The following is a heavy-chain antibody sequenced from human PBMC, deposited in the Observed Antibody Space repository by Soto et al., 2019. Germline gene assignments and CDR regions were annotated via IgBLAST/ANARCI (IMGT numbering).Heavy chain of an antibody. CDR2: ISGSGGST. Sequence: GSLRLSCAASGFTFSSYAMSWVRQAPGKGLEWVSAISGSGGSTYYADSVKGRFTISRDNSKNTLYLQMNSLRAEDTAVYYCAKDLLRYFDWLSGSRFDPWGQGTLVTVSS. J-gene: IGHJ5*02. D-gene: IGHD3-9*01. CDR1: GFTFSSYA. V-gene: IGHV3-23*01. CDR3: AKDLLRYFDWLSGSRFDP.